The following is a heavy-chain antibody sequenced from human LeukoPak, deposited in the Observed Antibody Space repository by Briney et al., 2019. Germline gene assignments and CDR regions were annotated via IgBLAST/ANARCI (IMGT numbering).Heavy chain of an antibody. D-gene: IGHD4-17*01. V-gene: IGHV3-21*06. CDR3: ARDNHWGDYGGPFHY. CDR1: GFTFSNYR. J-gene: IGHJ4*02. CDR2: ISSSSTYI. Sequence: GGSLRLSCAASGFTFSNYRMNWVRQAPGKGLEWVSSISSSSTYIYYADSVQGRFTISRDNAKNSLYLQMNSLRVEDTAVYYCARDNHWGDYGGPFHYWGQGSLVTVSS.